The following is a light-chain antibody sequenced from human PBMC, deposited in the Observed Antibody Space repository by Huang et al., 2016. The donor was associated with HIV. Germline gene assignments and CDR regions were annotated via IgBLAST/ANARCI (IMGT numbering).Light chain of an antibody. CDR2: DAS. V-gene: IGKV1-33*01. CDR3: QQYDNLPLT. J-gene: IGKJ4*01. CDR1: QAITNY. Sequence: DIQMTQSPSSLSASVGDRVTITCQASQAITNYLNWYQQKPGKAPKLLSYDASNLETGVPSRFSGSGSGTYFTFTISSLQPEDIATYYCQQYDNLPLTFGGGTKVEIK.